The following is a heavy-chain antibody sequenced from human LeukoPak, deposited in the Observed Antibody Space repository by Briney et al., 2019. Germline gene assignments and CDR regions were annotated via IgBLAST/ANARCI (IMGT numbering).Heavy chain of an antibody. D-gene: IGHD2-21*02. CDR3: ARVGGYCGGDCYSDYYYMDV. J-gene: IGHJ6*03. CDR2: ISGSGGST. CDR1: GFTFSSYA. Sequence: GGSLRLSCAASGFTFSSYAMSWVRQAPGKGLEWVSAISGSGGSTYYADSVKGRFTISRDNSKNTLYLQVNSLRAEDTAVYYCARVGGYCGGDCYSDYYYMDVWGKGTTVTISS. V-gene: IGHV3-23*01.